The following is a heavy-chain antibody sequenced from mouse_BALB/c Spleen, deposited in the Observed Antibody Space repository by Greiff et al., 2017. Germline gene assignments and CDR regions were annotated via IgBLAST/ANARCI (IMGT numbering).Heavy chain of an antibody. J-gene: IGHJ3*01. V-gene: IGHV1-80*01. CDR2: IYPGDGDT. D-gene: IGHD1-2*01. CDR3: ARRDNYYGYEDWFAY. CDR1: GYAFSSYW. Sequence: QVQLKQSGAELVRPGSSVKISCKASGYAFSSYWMNWVKQRPGQGLEWIGQIYPGDGDTNYNGKFKGKATLTADKSSSTAYMQLSSLTSEDSAVYFCARRDNYYGYEDWFAYWGQGTLVTVSA.